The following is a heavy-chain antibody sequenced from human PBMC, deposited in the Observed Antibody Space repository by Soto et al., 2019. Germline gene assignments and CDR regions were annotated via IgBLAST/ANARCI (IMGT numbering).Heavy chain of an antibody. CDR3: VRLIGYSWLDF. D-gene: IGHD1-26*01. V-gene: IGHV6-1*01. CDR2: TYYRSKWYN. J-gene: IGHJ5*01. CDR1: GGRVSSSSVS. Sequence: SQTLSLTFAISGGRVSSSSVSWDWIRQSPSRGLEWLGRTYYRSKWYNDHAESVKSRITINPDTSKNQFSLHLNSVTPEDTAVYYCVRLIGYSWLDFWGQGTLVTVSS.